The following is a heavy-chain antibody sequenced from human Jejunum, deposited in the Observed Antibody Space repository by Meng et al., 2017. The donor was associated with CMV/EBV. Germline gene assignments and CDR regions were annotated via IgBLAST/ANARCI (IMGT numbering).Heavy chain of an antibody. CDR3: ARRWAVAGLDY. V-gene: IGHV3-11*04. Sequence: WPPYGFTCINCDISWIRQAQGRGLEWLSSITDIYSISYADSLKGRFTISRDNARNSIYLQLNSLRVEDTAVYYCARRWAVAGLDYWGQGTLVTVSS. CDR2: ITDIYSI. J-gene: IGHJ4*02. D-gene: IGHD6-19*01. CDR1: GFTCINCD.